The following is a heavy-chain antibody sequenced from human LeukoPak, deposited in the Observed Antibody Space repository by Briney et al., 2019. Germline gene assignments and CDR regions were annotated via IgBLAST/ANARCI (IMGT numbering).Heavy chain of an antibody. D-gene: IGHD3-9*01. CDR1: GFTFSSYA. CDR2: ISYDGSNK. V-gene: IGHV3-30*04. CDR3: AIAYYDILTGQSPQLDY. J-gene: IGHJ4*02. Sequence: PGGSLRLSCAASGFTFSSYAMHWVRQAPGKGLEWVAVISYDGSNKYYADSVKGRFTISRDNSKNTLYLQMNSLRAEDTAVYYCAIAYYDILTGQSPQLDYWGQGTLVTVSS.